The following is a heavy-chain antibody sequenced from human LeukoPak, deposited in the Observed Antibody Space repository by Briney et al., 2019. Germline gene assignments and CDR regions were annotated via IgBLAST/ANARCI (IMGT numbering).Heavy chain of an antibody. V-gene: IGHV1-69*05. CDR2: IIPIFGTA. J-gene: IGHJ6*03. Sequence: SVKVSCKASGGTSSSYAISWVRQAPGQGLEWMGGIIPIFGTANYAQKLQGRVTMTTDTSTSTAYMELRSLRSDDTAVYYCASTGIAAAGYPYYYYMDVWGKGTTVTISS. D-gene: IGHD6-13*01. CDR1: GGTSSSYA. CDR3: ASTGIAAAGYPYYYYMDV.